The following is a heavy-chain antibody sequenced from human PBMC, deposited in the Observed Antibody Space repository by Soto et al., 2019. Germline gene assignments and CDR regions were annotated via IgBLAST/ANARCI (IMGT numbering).Heavy chain of an antibody. Sequence: QVQLVESGGGVVQPGTSLRLSCAASGFTFSSFGIHWVRQAAGKGLEWVAVISYDGIDKNYGDSVKGRFTISRENSKNMVYLQMNSLRIEYTAVYHCAKDLREMATIRPDYWGQGVLVAVSS. J-gene: IGHJ4*02. CDR3: AKDLREMATIRPDY. CDR2: ISYDGIDK. V-gene: IGHV3-30*18. D-gene: IGHD5-12*01. CDR1: GFTFSSFG.